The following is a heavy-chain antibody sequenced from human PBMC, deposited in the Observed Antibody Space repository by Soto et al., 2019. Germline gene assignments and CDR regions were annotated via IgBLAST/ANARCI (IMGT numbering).Heavy chain of an antibody. CDR1: GFTFSSHA. CDR3: AKDGRNTISHVDY. CDR2: ITISGGIT. J-gene: IGHJ4*02. Sequence: EVQLLESGGGLVQPGGSLRLSCAASGFTFSSHAMSWVRQAPGKGLEWVSSITISGGITYHADSVKGRFAISRDISKNTLYLQMNSLRVEDTAIYYCAKDGRNTISHVDYWGQGTLVTVSS. V-gene: IGHV3-23*01. D-gene: IGHD4-4*01.